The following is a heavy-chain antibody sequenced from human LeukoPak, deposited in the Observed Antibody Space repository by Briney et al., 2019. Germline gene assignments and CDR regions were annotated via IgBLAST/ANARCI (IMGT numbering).Heavy chain of an antibody. Sequence: SETLSLTCTVSGGSISSYYWSWIRQPPGKTLEWIGYIYYSGSTNYNPSLKSRVTISVDTSKNQFSLRLSSVTAADTAVYYCARGMVTFGGLTIDYWGQGTLVTVSS. CDR2: IYYSGST. D-gene: IGHD3-16*01. CDR3: ARGMVTFGGLTIDY. J-gene: IGHJ4*02. CDR1: GGSISSYY. V-gene: IGHV4-59*01.